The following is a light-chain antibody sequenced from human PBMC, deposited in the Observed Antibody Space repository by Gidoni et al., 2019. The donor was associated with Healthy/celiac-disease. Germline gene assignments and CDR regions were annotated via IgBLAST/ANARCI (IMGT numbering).Light chain of an antibody. CDR1: QRISSW. CDR3: QQYNSYSYT. Sequence: IQMPQSPSTLSASVGDRVTLTCRASQRISSWLAWYQQKPGKAPKLLIYDASSLESGVPSRFSGSGSGTEFTLTISSLQPDDFATYYCQQYNSYSYTFGQGTKLEIK. V-gene: IGKV1-5*01. J-gene: IGKJ2*01. CDR2: DAS.